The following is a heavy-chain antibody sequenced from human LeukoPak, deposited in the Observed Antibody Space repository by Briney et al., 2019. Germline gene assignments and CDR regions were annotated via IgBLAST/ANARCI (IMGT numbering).Heavy chain of an antibody. CDR1: GYTLTELS. D-gene: IGHD3-22*01. Sequence: ASVKVSCKVSGYTLTELSMHWVRQAPGKGLEWMGGFDPEDGETIYAQKFQGRVTMTEDTSTDTAYMELSSLRSEDTAVYYCATVDSSGKLDAFDIWGQGTMDTVSS. CDR2: FDPEDGET. J-gene: IGHJ3*02. CDR3: ATVDSSGKLDAFDI. V-gene: IGHV1-24*01.